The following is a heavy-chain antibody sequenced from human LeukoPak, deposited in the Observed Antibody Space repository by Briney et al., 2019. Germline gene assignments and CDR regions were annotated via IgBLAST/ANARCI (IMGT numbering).Heavy chain of an antibody. CDR3: ATCVAVPGLPDS. J-gene: IGHJ4*02. CDR1: GFTFSDYW. D-gene: IGHD6-19*01. Sequence: RGSLRLSCAASGFTFSDYWMYWVRQAPGKGVVWVSRINSDDSSTSYADSVQGRFTISRDNAKNTLYLQMNSLRAEDTAVYYCATCVAVPGLPDSWGQGTLVHVSS. V-gene: IGHV3-74*01. CDR2: INSDDSST.